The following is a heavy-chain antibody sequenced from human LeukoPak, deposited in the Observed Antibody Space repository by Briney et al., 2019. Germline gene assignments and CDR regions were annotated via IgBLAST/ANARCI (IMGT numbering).Heavy chain of an antibody. CDR1: GFTFDDYG. Sequence: GGSLRLSCAASGFTFDDYGMSWVRQAPGKGLEWVSGINWNGGSTGYADSVKGRFTISRDNAKNSLYLQVNSLRAEDTALYYCARDIGPGGNSVSSYWGQGTLVTVSS. CDR3: ARDIGPGGNSVSSY. D-gene: IGHD4-23*01. V-gene: IGHV3-20*04. CDR2: INWNGGST. J-gene: IGHJ4*02.